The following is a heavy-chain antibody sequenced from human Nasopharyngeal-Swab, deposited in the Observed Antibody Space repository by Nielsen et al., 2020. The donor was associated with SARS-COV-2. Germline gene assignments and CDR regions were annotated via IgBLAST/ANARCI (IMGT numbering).Heavy chain of an antibody. V-gene: IGHV3-73*01. Sequence: GESLKISCAASGSGFSYYEMNWVRQASGKGLEWVGRIRSKGNNYATAYAASVKGRFIIFRDDPTNTAYLQMNSLKTEDTAVYYCTRCGGGCYSGRDYWGQGTLVTVSS. D-gene: IGHD2-21*02. J-gene: IGHJ4*02. CDR3: TRCGGGCYSGRDY. CDR2: IRSKGNNYAT. CDR1: GSGFSYYE.